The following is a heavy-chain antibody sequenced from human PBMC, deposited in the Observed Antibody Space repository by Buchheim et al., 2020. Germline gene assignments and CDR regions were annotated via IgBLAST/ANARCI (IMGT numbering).Heavy chain of an antibody. CDR3: ARALAAGYDYVWGSYRYDYFDY. CDR1: GFTFSSYA. CDR2: ISYDGSNK. V-gene: IGHV3-30*04. Sequence: QVQLVESGGGVVQPGRSLRLSCAASGFTFSSYAMHWVRQAPGKGLEWVAVISYDGSNKCYADSVKGRFTISRDNSKNTLYMQMNSLRAEDTAVYYCARALAAGYDYVWGSYRYDYFDYWGQGTL. D-gene: IGHD3-16*02. J-gene: IGHJ4*02.